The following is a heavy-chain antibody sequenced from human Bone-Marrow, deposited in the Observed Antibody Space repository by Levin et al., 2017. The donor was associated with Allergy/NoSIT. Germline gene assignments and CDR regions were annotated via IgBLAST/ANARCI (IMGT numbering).Heavy chain of an antibody. D-gene: IGHD2-21*01. CDR3: ARVGRGCGGDCYFGYFDY. CDR2: ISGHTGHT. Sequence: ASVKVSCKASGYRFNTYGITWVRQAPGQGLEWMGWISGHTGHTDYAQNLQGRVTMTRDSSTSTAFMELTGLTSDDTAVYYCARVGRGCGGDCYFGYFDYWGQGSLVIVSS. CDR1: GYRFNTYG. J-gene: IGHJ4*02. V-gene: IGHV1-18*01.